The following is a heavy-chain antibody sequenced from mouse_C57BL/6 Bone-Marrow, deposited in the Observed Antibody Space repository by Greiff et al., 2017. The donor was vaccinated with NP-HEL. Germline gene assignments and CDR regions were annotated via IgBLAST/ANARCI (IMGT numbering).Heavy chain of an antibody. CDR1: GFTFSSYA. V-gene: IGHV5-4*01. D-gene: IGHD1-1*01. J-gene: IGHJ4*01. CDR2: ISDGGSYT. Sequence: EVQRVESGGGLVKPGGSLKLSCAASGFTFSSYAMSWVRQTPEKRLEWVATISDGGSYTYYPDNVKGRFTISRDNAKNNLYLQMSHLKSEDTAMYYCARGTTVDYAMDYWGQGTSVTVSS. CDR3: ARGTTVDYAMDY.